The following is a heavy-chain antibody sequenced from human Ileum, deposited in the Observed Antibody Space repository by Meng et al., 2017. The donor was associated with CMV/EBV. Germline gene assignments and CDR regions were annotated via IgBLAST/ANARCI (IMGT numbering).Heavy chain of an antibody. CDR2: VIPLLDEI. Sequence: ADTFNTFGCSWVRQAPDQPLEWMGGVIPLLDEITSTEKFQGRVTITVDKSTTTVYMELSGLRSEDTAVYYCARGPHVPPSNLLYFAYWGPGTLVTVSS. V-gene: IGHV1-69*10. CDR3: ARGPHVPPSNLLYFAY. CDR1: ADTFNTFG. D-gene: IGHD3-16*01. J-gene: IGHJ4*02.